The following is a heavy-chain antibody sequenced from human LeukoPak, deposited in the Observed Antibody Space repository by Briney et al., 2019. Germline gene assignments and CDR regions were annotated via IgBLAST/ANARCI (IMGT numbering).Heavy chain of an antibody. V-gene: IGHV3-21*01. CDR2: ITSSSSYI. Sequence: GGSLRLSCAASGLTFSTYNMNWVRQAPGKGLEWLSSITSSSSYIYYADSVKGRFTISRDNAKNSLYLQMNSLRDEDTAVYYCARDPYSGSYGDYYYYYMDVWGKGTTVTISS. CDR1: GLTFSTYN. D-gene: IGHD1-26*01. J-gene: IGHJ6*03. CDR3: ARDPYSGSYGDYYYYYMDV.